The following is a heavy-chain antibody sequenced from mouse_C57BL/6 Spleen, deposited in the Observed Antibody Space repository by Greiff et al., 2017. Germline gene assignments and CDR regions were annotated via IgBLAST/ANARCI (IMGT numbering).Heavy chain of an antibody. D-gene: IGHD3-2*02. J-gene: IGHJ4*01. CDR2: ISSGSSTI. V-gene: IGHV5-17*01. CDR1: GFTFSDYG. Sequence: EVKVVESGGGLVKPGGSLKLSCAASGFTFSDYGMHWVRQAPEKGLEWVAYISSGSSTIYYADTVKGRFTSSRDNAKKTLFLQMTSLRSEDTAMYYCARKGSSGYENAMDYWGQGTSVTVSS. CDR3: ARKGSSGYENAMDY.